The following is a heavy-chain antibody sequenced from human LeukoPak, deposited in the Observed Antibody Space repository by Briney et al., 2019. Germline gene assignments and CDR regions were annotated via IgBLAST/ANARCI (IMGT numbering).Heavy chain of an antibody. Sequence: PGGSLRLSCAASGFTFSSYWMSWVRQAPGKGLEWAANIKQDGSEKYYVDSVKGRFTISRDNAKNSLYLQMNSLRAEDTAVYYCARSRSAMVILYYYYYMDVWGKGTTVTVSS. J-gene: IGHJ6*03. D-gene: IGHD5-18*01. CDR2: IKQDGSEK. CDR1: GFTFSSYW. CDR3: ARSRSAMVILYYYYYMDV. V-gene: IGHV3-7*01.